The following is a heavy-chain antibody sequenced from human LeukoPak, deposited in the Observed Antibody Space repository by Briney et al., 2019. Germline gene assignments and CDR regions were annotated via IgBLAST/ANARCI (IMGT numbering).Heavy chain of an antibody. D-gene: IGHD1-1*01. CDR3: ARDLVKIQVNYFDL. CDR2: ISGYNGDA. Sequence: ASVKVSCKASGYSFTSFGISWVRQAPGQGLEWIGWISGYNGDANYARSLQGRITMTRDTSTSTAYMESRSLRSDDTAVYYCARDLVKIQVNYFDLWGQGTLVTVSS. V-gene: IGHV1-18*04. J-gene: IGHJ4*02. CDR1: GYSFTSFG.